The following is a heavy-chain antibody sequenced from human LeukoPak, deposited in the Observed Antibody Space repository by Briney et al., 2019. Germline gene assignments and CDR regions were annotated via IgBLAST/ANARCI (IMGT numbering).Heavy chain of an antibody. V-gene: IGHV1-46*01. J-gene: IGHJ3*02. CDR1: GYTFTNHY. CDR3: ARLSSGSYTRGTFDI. Sequence: GASVKVSCKASGYTFTNHYMHWVRQAPGQGLEWMGILNPSDGHTTYAQMFQGRVTMTRDTSSNTVYMELSSLRYEDTAVYFCARLSSGSYTRGTFDIWGQGTLVTVSS. D-gene: IGHD1-26*01. CDR2: LNPSDGHT.